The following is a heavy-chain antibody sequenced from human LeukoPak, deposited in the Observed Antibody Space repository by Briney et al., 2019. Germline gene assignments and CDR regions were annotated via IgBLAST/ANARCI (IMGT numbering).Heavy chain of an antibody. CDR3: ARGPPWEVAAAGHNWFDP. CDR1: GYTFTSYD. J-gene: IGHJ5*02. CDR2: IIPIFGTA. Sequence: SVKVSCKASGYTFTSYDINWVRQAPGQGLEWMGGIIPIFGTANYAQKFQGRVTITADESTSTAYMELSSLRSEDTAVYYCARGPPWEVAAAGHNWFDPRGQGTLVTVSS. D-gene: IGHD6-13*01. V-gene: IGHV1-69*13.